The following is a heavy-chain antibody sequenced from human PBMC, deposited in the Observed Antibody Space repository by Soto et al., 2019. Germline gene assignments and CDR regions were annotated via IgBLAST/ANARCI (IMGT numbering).Heavy chain of an antibody. Sequence: SETLSLTCPVSGGSISSSSYYWGWIRQPPGKGLEWIGSIYYSGSTYYNPSLKSRVTISVDTSKNQFSLKLSSVTAADTAVYYCASSPSDYYDSSGYPSLFDYWGQGTLVTVSS. V-gene: IGHV4-39*01. CDR1: GGSISSSSYY. CDR3: ASSPSDYYDSSGYPSLFDY. CDR2: IYYSGST. J-gene: IGHJ4*02. D-gene: IGHD3-22*01.